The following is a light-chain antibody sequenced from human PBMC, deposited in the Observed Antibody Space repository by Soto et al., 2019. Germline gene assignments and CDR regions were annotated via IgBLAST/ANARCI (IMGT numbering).Light chain of an antibody. CDR1: QSVSSAY. V-gene: IGKV3-20*01. CDR3: QQYATSRWT. CDR2: GAS. J-gene: IGKJ1*01. Sequence: ETVLTQSPGTLSLSPGDRATLSCKASQSVSSAYLAWYQQKPGQAPRLLIYGASSRATGIPDRFSGSGSGTDFARSISRLEPEDFAVYYCQQYATSRWTFGQGTKVEIK.